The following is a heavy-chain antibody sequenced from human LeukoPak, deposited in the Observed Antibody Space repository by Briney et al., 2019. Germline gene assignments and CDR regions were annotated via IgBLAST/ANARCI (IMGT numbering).Heavy chain of an antibody. CDR1: GFTFSSYS. V-gene: IGHV3-21*01. J-gene: IGHJ4*02. CDR2: ISSSSSYI. D-gene: IGHD3-22*01. CDR3: ARDKSYDSYLGKEGGPYHFDY. Sequence: PGGSLRLSCAASGFTFSSYSMNWVRQAPGKGLEWVSSISSSSSYIYYADSVKGRFTISRDNSKNTLYLQMNSLRAEDTAVYYCARDKSYDSYLGKEGGPYHFDYWGQGTLVTVSS.